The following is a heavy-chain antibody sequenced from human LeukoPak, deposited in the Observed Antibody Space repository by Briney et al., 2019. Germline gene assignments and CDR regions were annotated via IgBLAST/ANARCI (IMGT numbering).Heavy chain of an antibody. D-gene: IGHD1-14*01. Sequence: PGGSLRLSCAVSGFTFSNYEMNWVRQAPGKGLEWLSYISSSGGTIYYADSVKGRFTISRDNAKNSLYLQMNSLRAEDTAIYYCTSPESFDYWGQGTLVTVSS. J-gene: IGHJ4*02. CDR1: GFTFSNYE. CDR3: TSPESFDY. V-gene: IGHV3-48*03. CDR2: ISSSGGTI.